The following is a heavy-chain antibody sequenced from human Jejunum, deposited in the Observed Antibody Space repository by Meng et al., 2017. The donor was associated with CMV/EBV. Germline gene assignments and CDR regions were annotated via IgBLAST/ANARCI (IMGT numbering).Heavy chain of an antibody. Sequence: HLPRQRSVLRLVNPSPTRALPRTVSGGSISSSNYYWGWIRQPPGKGLEWIGSMFSSGNTYYNLSFKSRVTISLDTSKNQFSLKLSSVTAADTAVYYCVRDDILTGSPAIWGQGTLVTVSS. CDR3: VRDDILTGSPAI. D-gene: IGHD3-9*01. CDR1: GGSISSSNYY. J-gene: IGHJ4*02. V-gene: IGHV4-39*07. CDR2: MFSSGNT.